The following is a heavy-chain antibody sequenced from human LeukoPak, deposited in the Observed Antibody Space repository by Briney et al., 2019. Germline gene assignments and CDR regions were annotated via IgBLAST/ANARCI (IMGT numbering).Heavy chain of an antibody. CDR3: AKSPSMVRGYFDY. CDR1: GFTFSSYA. Sequence: GGSLRLSCAASGFTFSSYAMSRVRQAPGKGLEWVSAISGSGGSTYYADSVKGRFTISRDNSKNTLYLQMNSLRAEDTAVYYCAKSPSMVRGYFDYWGQGTLVTVSS. D-gene: IGHD3-10*01. J-gene: IGHJ4*02. V-gene: IGHV3-23*01. CDR2: ISGSGGST.